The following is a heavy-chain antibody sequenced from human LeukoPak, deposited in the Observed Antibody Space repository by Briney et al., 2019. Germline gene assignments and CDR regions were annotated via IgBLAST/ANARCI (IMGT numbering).Heavy chain of an antibody. CDR3: ARVGDEVAYTRGYLDH. CDR2: IIPILGIA. CDR1: GGTFSSYA. V-gene: IGHV1-69*04. J-gene: IGHJ4*02. D-gene: IGHD3-16*01. Sequence: SVKVSCKASGGTFSSYAISWVRQAPGQGLEWMGRIIPILGIANYAQKFQGRVTITADKSTSTAYMELSSLRSEDTAVYYCARVGDEVAYTRGYLDHWGQGTLVTVSS.